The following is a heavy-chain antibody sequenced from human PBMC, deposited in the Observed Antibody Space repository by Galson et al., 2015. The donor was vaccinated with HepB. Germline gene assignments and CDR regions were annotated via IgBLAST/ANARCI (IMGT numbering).Heavy chain of an antibody. CDR3: ATIQGRFGDVRDGTVDY. D-gene: IGHD3-10*01. CDR1: GYTLTELS. CDR2: FDPEDGET. J-gene: IGHJ4*02. Sequence: SVKVSCKVSGYTLTELSMHWVRQAPGKGLEWMGGFDPEDGETIYAQKFQGRVTMTEDTSTDTAYMELSSLRSEDTAVYYCATIQGRFGDVRDGTVDYWGQGTLVTVSS. V-gene: IGHV1-24*01.